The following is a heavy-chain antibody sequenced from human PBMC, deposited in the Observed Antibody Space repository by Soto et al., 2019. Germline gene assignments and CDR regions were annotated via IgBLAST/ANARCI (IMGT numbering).Heavy chain of an antibody. V-gene: IGHV3-74*01. D-gene: IGHD5-18*01. Sequence: GGSLRLSCAASGLTFSSYWMHWVRQAPGKGLVWVSRINSDGSSTSYADSVKGRFTISRDNAKNTLYLQMNSLRAEDTAVYYCARGFGYGLPDDYYYYMDVWGKGTTVTVSS. CDR3: ARGFGYGLPDDYYYYMDV. CDR2: INSDGSST. J-gene: IGHJ6*03. CDR1: GLTFSSYW.